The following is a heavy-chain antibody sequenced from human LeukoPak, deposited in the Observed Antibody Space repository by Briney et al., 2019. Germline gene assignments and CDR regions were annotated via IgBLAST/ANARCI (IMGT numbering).Heavy chain of an antibody. D-gene: IGHD3-3*01. CDR1: GFTFSSYA. CDR2: VSYDGSNK. V-gene: IGHV3-30-3*01. J-gene: IGHJ4*02. Sequence: GGSLRLSCAASGFTFSSYAMHWVRQAPGKGLEWVALVSYDGSNKYYADSVKGRFTISRDNSKNTLYLQMNSLRAEDTAVYYCASDMSYSGYYIDYWGQGTLVTVSS. CDR3: ASDMSYSGYYIDY.